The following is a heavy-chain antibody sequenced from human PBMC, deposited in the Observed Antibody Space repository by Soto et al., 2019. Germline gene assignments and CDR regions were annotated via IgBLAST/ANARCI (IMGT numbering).Heavy chain of an antibody. J-gene: IGHJ4*02. V-gene: IGHV4-31*03. CDR3: AREVYSGSYCFDY. D-gene: IGHD1-26*01. CDR1: GGSISSGGYY. Sequence: SETLSLTCTVSGGSISSGGYYWSWIRQHPGKGLEWIGYIYYSGSTYYNPSLKSRVTISVDTSKNQFSLKLSSVTAADTAVYYCAREVYSGSYCFDYWGQGTLVTVSS. CDR2: IYYSGST.